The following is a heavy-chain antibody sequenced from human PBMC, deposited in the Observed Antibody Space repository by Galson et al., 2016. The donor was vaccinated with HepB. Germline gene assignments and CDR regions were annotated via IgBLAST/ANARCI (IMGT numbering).Heavy chain of an antibody. CDR2: IYSRVVT. J-gene: IGHJ4*02. D-gene: IGHD5-18*01. V-gene: IGHV4-31*03. Sequence: TLSLTCNVSGDSVTTGDYYWSWIRQHPGKGLEWIGYIYSRVVTFYTPSLRSRVEISVDTSKNQFSLKLSSVTAADTAFYYCARGGYSYGYGDEYWGQGILVTVSS. CDR3: ARGGYSYGYGDEY. CDR1: GDSVTTGDYY.